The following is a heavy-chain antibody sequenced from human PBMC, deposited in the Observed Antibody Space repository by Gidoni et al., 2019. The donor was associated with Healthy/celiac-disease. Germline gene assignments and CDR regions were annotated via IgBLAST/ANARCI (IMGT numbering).Heavy chain of an antibody. J-gene: IGHJ5*02. CDR3: ARVQSYGGTRGWLGFDP. Sequence: STYYNPSLKSRVTISVDTSKNQFSLKLSSVTAADTAVYYCARVQSYGGTRGWLGFDPWGQGTLVTVSS. D-gene: IGHD4-17*01. V-gene: IGHV4-31*02. CDR2: ST.